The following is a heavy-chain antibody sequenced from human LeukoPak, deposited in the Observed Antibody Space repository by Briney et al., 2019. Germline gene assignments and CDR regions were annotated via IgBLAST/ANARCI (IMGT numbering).Heavy chain of an antibody. D-gene: IGHD3-22*01. CDR2: MNPNSGNT. CDR1: GYTFTSSD. CDR3: ARADYYYDSSGYYYDRPNFDY. Sequence: ASVKVSCKASGYTFTSSDINWVRQATGQGLEWMGWMNPNSGNTGYPQKFQGRVTMTRNTSISTAYMELSSLRSEDTAVYYCARADYYYDSSGYYYDRPNFDYWGQGTLVTVSS. J-gene: IGHJ4*02. V-gene: IGHV1-8*01.